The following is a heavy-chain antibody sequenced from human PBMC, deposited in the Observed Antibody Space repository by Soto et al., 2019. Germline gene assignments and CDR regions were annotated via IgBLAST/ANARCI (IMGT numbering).Heavy chain of an antibody. CDR2: IYYSGST. D-gene: IGHD3-10*01. Sequence: PSETLSLTCSVSGVSVTTGGVYYCSWIRQHPGKGLEWIGYIYYSGSTYYNPSLKSRVTISADPSTNQFSLKMTSVTVADTAVYYCAKDEGLLWSGELLWGQGILVTVSS. CDR1: GVSVTTGGVYY. CDR3: AKDEGLLWSGELL. J-gene: IGHJ4*02. V-gene: IGHV4-31*03.